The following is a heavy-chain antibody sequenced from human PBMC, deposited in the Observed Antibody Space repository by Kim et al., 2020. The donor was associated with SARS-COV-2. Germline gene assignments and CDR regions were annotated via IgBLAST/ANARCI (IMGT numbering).Heavy chain of an antibody. CDR1: GFTFDDYA. J-gene: IGHJ6*03. CDR2: ISGDGGST. V-gene: IGHV3-43*02. Sequence: GGSLRLSCAASGFTFDDYAMHWVRQAPGKGLEWVSLISGDGGSTYYADSVKGRFTISRDNSKNSLYLQMNSLRTEDTALYYCAKDGAPDYYYYYMDVWGKGTTVTVSS. CDR3: AKDGAPDYYYYYMDV.